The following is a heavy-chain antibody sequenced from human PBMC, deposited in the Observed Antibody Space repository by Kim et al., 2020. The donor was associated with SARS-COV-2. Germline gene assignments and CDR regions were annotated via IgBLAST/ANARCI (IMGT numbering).Heavy chain of an antibody. CDR3: ARGSRLGIAVAVDY. V-gene: IGHV4-31*02. Sequence: TPSLKSRVTISVDPSKNQFSRKLSSVTAADTAVYYCARGSRLGIAVAVDYWGQGTLVTVSS. J-gene: IGHJ4*02. D-gene: IGHD6-19*01.